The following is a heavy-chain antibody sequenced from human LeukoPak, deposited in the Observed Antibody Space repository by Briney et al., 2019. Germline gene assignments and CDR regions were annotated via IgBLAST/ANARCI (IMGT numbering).Heavy chain of an antibody. CDR2: IKTKIDGETT. J-gene: IGHJ6*02. CDR1: GFTFSNAW. CDR3: TTERNWELLRPYGMNI. Sequence: GGSLRLSCAASGFTFSNAWMSWVRQAPGKGLEWVGRIKTKIDGETTDYAAPVKGRFTISRDDSKSTLYLQMNRLQTEDSAVYYCTTERNWELLRPYGMNIWGQGTTVTVSS. D-gene: IGHD1-26*01. V-gene: IGHV3-15*01.